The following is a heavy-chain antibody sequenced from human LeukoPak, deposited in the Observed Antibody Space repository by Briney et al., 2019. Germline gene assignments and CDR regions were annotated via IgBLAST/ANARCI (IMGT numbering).Heavy chain of an antibody. J-gene: IGHJ3*01. CDR2: ISSIGST. V-gene: IGHV4-59*11. CDR3: ARDPTTVTKGFDV. CDR1: DDSFSTHY. Sequence: SETLSLTCSVSDDSFSTHYWTWIRHPPRKGLEWIGYISSIGSTNYNPSLKSRVTITVDTSKKQYSLKMTYETAADRAVYYCARDPTTVTKGFDVWGQGTMVTVSS. D-gene: IGHD4-17*01.